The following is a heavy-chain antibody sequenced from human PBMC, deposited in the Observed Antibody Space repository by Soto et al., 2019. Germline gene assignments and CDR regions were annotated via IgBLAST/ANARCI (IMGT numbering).Heavy chain of an antibody. D-gene: IGHD3-22*01. Sequence: GASVKVSCKASGYTFNFYGITWVRQAPGQGLEWMGWINPNSGGTNYAQNFQGRVTMTTDTSITTAYMELISLRSEDTAVYYCASLDSSGYLRPDYWGQGTLVTVSS. V-gene: IGHV1-2*02. J-gene: IGHJ4*02. CDR1: GYTFNFYG. CDR3: ASLDSSGYLRPDY. CDR2: INPNSGGT.